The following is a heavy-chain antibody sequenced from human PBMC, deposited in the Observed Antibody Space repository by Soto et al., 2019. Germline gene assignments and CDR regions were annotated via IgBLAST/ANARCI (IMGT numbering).Heavy chain of an antibody. CDR1: GFTFSNSG. D-gene: IGHD4-4*01. CDR2: IGPSGNT. J-gene: IGHJ6*02. CDR3: AKLLHNSYYNVMDV. V-gene: IGHV3-23*01. Sequence: QPGGSLRLSCAASGFTFSNSGMRWVRQAPGQGLEWVSSIGPSGNTYYSDAVKGRFTISRDISKNTLFLQMDSLRAEDTATYYCAKLLHNSYYNVMDVWGQGTTVTVSS.